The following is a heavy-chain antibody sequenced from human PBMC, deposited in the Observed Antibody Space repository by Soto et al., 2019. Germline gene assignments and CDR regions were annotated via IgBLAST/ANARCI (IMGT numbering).Heavy chain of an antibody. CDR3: ARGETVGARPGFDY. Sequence: PGGSLRLSCAASGFTFISISMNWVRQAPGKGLEWVASISSESSHILYADSIKGRFTISRDNAKNSLYLEMNNLKAEDTAVYFCARGETVGARPGFDYWGQGTLVTVSS. J-gene: IGHJ4*02. CDR2: ISSESSHI. CDR1: GFTFISIS. D-gene: IGHD6-6*01. V-gene: IGHV3-21*06.